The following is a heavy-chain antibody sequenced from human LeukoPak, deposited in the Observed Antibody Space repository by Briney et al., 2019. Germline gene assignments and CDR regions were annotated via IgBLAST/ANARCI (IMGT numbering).Heavy chain of an antibody. J-gene: IGHJ3*02. D-gene: IGHD4-23*01. Sequence: ASVKVSCKASGYTFTSYYMHWVRQAPGQGLEWMGIINPSGGGTSYAQKFQGRVTMTRDTSTSTVYMELSSLRSEDTAMYYCAREPPLTTVVTPEDAFDIWGQGTMVTVSS. CDR1: GYTFTSYY. CDR2: INPSGGGT. CDR3: AREPPLTTVVTPEDAFDI. V-gene: IGHV1-46*01.